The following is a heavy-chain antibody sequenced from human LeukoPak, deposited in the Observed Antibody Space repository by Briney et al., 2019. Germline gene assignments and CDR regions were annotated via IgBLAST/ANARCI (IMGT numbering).Heavy chain of an antibody. J-gene: IGHJ4*02. Sequence: PGGSLRLSCAAYAFTFSTYSMNWVRQAPGKGLEWVSSISSSSSYIFYADSVKGRFTISRDNAKNSLYLQMNSLRAEDTAFYYCARDTFDYWGQGTLVTVSS. CDR2: ISSSSSYI. CDR3: ARDTFDY. V-gene: IGHV3-21*01. CDR1: AFTFSTYS.